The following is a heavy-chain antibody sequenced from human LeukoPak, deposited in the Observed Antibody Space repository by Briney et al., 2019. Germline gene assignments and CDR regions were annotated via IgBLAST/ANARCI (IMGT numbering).Heavy chain of an antibody. CDR2: ISGSGGST. D-gene: IGHD3-10*01. J-gene: IGHJ4*02. CDR3: AKRGVYGSGAYYFDY. V-gene: IGHV3-23*01. CDR1: GFTLSNYA. Sequence: GGSLRLSCAASGFTLSNYAMSWVRQAPGKGLECVSAISGSGGSTYYADSVKGRFTVSRDHSKDTLYLQMNSLRAEDTAMYYCAKRGVYGSGAYYFDYWGQGTLVTVSS.